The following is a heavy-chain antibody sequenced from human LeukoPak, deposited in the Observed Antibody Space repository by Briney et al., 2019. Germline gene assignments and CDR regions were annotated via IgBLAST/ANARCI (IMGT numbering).Heavy chain of an antibody. CDR3: AKDRTIFGVVISFDF. J-gene: IGHJ4*02. Sequence: GGSLRLSCAASGFTFSGYAMSWVRQAPGKGLEWVSGISGSGDSTYYTDSVKGRFTISRDHSKNTLYLQMNSLRAEDTAVYYCAKDRTIFGVVISFDFWGQGTLVTVSS. V-gene: IGHV3-23*01. D-gene: IGHD3-3*01. CDR2: ISGSGDST. CDR1: GFTFSGYA.